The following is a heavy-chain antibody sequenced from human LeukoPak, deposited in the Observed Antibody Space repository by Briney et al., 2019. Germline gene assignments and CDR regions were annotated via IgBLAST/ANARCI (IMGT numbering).Heavy chain of an antibody. D-gene: IGHD6-19*01. J-gene: IGHJ4*02. CDR2: ISGRSTSSDGGAM. CDR1: GFTFSTYS. Sequence: GGSLRLSCTASGFTFSTYSMNWVRQAPGRGLEWVSYISGRSTSSDGGAMQYADSVKGRFTISRDNDKNSLYLQMNSLRDEDTAVYYCASIYRSDWYGGYWGQGTLVTVSS. CDR3: ASIYRSDWYGGY. V-gene: IGHV3-48*02.